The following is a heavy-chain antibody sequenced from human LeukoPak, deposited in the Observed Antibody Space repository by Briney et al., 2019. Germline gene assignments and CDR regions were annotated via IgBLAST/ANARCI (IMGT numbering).Heavy chain of an antibody. CDR1: GFTFSSYA. CDR2: ISGSGGST. CDR3: AKDLGYQPLLYRLDY. V-gene: IGHV3-23*01. J-gene: IGHJ4*02. D-gene: IGHD2-2*02. Sequence: PGGSLRLSCAASGFTFSSYAMSGVRQAPGKGLEWVSAISGSGGSTYYADSVKGRFTISRDNSKNTLYLQMNSLRAEDTAVYYCAKDLGYQPLLYRLDYWGQGTLVTVSS.